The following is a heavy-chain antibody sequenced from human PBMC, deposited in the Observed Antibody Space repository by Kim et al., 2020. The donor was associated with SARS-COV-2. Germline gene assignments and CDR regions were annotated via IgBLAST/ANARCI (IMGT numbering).Heavy chain of an antibody. D-gene: IGHD4-4*01. Sequence: NYAPKFQGRVTITADESTSTAYMELSSLRSEDTAVYYCAREEGDSNQFDYWGQGTLVTVSS. V-gene: IGHV1-69*01. J-gene: IGHJ4*02. CDR3: AREEGDSNQFDY.